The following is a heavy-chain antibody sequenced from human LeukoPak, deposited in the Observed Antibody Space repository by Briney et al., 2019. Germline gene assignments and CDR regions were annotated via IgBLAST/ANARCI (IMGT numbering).Heavy chain of an antibody. Sequence: ASVKVSCKASGYTFTGYYMHWVRQAPGQGLEWMGWINPNSGGTNYAQKFQGRVTMTRDTSISTAYMELSRLRSEDTAVYYCARDHGPYSSSSGYFQHWGQGTLVTVSS. CDR1: GYTFTGYY. D-gene: IGHD6-6*01. CDR2: INPNSGGT. CDR3: ARDHGPYSSSSGYFQH. J-gene: IGHJ1*01. V-gene: IGHV1-2*02.